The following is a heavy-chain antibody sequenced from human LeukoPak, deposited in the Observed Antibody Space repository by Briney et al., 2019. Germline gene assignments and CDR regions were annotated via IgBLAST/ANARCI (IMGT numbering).Heavy chain of an antibody. J-gene: IGHJ4*02. D-gene: IGHD1-14*01. Sequence: ASVKVSCKTSGYTFTGYYTHWVRQAPGQGLEWMGWINPNSGDTNYAQKFQGRVTMTRDTSISTAYMELTRLRSDDTAVYYCARDRGRNSFDYWGQGTLVSVSS. V-gene: IGHV1-2*02. CDR3: ARDRGRNSFDY. CDR1: GYTFTGYY. CDR2: INPNSGDT.